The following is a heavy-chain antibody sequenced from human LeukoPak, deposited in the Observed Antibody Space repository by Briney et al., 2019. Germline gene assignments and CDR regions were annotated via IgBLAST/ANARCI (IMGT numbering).Heavy chain of an antibody. CDR2: ISGSGGST. CDR3: AKDRGYDFWSGTYTRFGAFDI. D-gene: IGHD3-3*01. V-gene: IGHV3-23*01. CDR1: GFTVSSNY. Sequence: GGSLRLSCAASGFTVSSNYMSWVRQAPGKGLEWVSAISGSGGSTYYADSVKGRFTISRDNSKNTLYLQMNSLRAEDTAVYYCAKDRGYDFWSGTYTRFGAFDIWGQGTMVTVSS. J-gene: IGHJ3*02.